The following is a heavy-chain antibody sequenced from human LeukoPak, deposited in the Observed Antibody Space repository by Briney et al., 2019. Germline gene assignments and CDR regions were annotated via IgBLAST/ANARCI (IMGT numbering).Heavy chain of an antibody. V-gene: IGHV3-23*01. J-gene: IGHJ3*02. CDR2: ISGSGGST. D-gene: IGHD3-10*01. Sequence: PGGSLRLSCAASGFTFSSYAMSWVRQAPGKGLEWVSAISGSGGSTYYADSVKGRFTISRDNSKNTLYLQMNSLRAEDTAVYYCAKLQYYYGSGSYYMKAFDIWGQGTMVTVSS. CDR3: AKLQYYYGSGSYYMKAFDI. CDR1: GFTFSSYA.